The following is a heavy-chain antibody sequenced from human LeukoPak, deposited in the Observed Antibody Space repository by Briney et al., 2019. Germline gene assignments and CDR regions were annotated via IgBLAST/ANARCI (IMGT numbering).Heavy chain of an antibody. CDR1: GGSVSSSF. CDR3: ARVGPTDDYGDSHDAFDI. CDR2: IYYSGST. J-gene: IGHJ3*02. V-gene: IGHV4-59*02. Sequence: SETLSLTCSVSGGSVSSSFWSWIRQPPGKGLEWIGHIYYSGSTNYNPSLKSRVTISVDTSKNHLSLKVTSVTAADTAVYYCARVGPTDDYGDSHDAFDIWGQGTLVAVSS. D-gene: IGHD4-17*01.